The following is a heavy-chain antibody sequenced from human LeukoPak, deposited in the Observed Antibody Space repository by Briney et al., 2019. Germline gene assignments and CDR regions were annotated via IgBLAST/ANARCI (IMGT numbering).Heavy chain of an antibody. Sequence: GGSLRLSCAASGFTFSSYAMSWVRQAPGKGLEWVSAISGSGGSTYYADSVKGRFTISRDNSKNSLYLQMNSLRAKDTAVYYCARERDDMLDYYYYYGMDVWGQGTTVTVSS. CDR2: ISGSGGST. V-gene: IGHV3-23*01. CDR3: ARERDDMLDYYYYYGMDV. D-gene: IGHD2-8*01. CDR1: GFTFSSYA. J-gene: IGHJ6*02.